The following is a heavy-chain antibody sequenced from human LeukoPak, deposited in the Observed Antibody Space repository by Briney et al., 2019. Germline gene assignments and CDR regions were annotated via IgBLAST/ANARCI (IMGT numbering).Heavy chain of an antibody. CDR3: ARRGAYYGNFDY. J-gene: IGHJ4*02. D-gene: IGHD1-26*01. V-gene: IGHV4-59*08. CDR2: IYYSGST. CDR1: GGSISSYY. Sequence: SETLSLTCTVSGGSISSYYWSWIRQPPGKGLEWIGYIYYSGSTNYNPSLKSRVTISVDTSKNKFSLKLSSVTAADTAVYYCARRGAYYGNFDYWGQGTLVTVSS.